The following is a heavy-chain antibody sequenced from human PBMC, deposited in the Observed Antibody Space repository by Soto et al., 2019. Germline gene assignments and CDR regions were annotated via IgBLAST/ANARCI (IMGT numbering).Heavy chain of an antibody. D-gene: IGHD3-10*01. CDR1: CYTFTSYG. CDR3: ARDVSITMVRGVIPAPYYGMDV. V-gene: IGHV1-18*04. CDR2: ISAYNGNT. J-gene: IGHJ6*02. Sequence: ASVKVSCKASCYTFTSYGISWVRQAPGQGLEWMGWISAYNGNTNYAQKLQGRVTMTTDTSASTAYMELRSLRSDDTAVYYCARDVSITMVRGVIPAPYYGMDVWGQGTTVTVSS.